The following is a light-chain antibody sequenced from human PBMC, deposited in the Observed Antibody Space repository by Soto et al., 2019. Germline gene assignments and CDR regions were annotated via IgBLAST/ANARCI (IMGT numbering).Light chain of an antibody. CDR3: QQRSSWPIT. V-gene: IGKV3-11*01. CDR1: QNIARY. Sequence: DIVLTQSPATLSLSPGERATLSCRASQNIARYLAWYQQKPGQAPRLLIYDASNRATGIPARFSGSGSGTDFSLIISVLEPEDFAVYYCQQRSSWPITFGQGTRLEIK. J-gene: IGKJ5*01. CDR2: DAS.